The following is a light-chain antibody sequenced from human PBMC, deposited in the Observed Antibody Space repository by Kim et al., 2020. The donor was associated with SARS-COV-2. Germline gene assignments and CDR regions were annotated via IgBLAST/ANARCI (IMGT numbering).Light chain of an antibody. V-gene: IGLV2-11*01. CDR1: SRDVGGYDF. CDR2: DTS. CDR3: CSYAATYTYV. Sequence: QSALTQPRSVSGSPGQSVTISCTGTSRDVGGYDFVSWYQQHPGKAPNLMIYDTSKRPSGVPDRFSGSKSGNTASLTISGLRPEDESDYFCCSYAATYTYVFGSGTKVTVL. J-gene: IGLJ1*01.